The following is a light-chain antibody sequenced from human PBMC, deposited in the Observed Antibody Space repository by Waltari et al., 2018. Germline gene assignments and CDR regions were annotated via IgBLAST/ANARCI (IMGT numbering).Light chain of an antibody. CDR2: KAS. V-gene: IGKV1-5*03. CDR3: QQSYTYSYT. J-gene: IGKJ2*01. CDR1: ENVSKW. Sequence: DIQMTQSPSTLSASVGDRVTITCRASENVSKWLAWYKQKPGKAPKLLVYKASTLRSGVPSRFSGSGSGTEFSLTISSLQPDDFATYYCQQSYTYSYTFGQGTKLEIK.